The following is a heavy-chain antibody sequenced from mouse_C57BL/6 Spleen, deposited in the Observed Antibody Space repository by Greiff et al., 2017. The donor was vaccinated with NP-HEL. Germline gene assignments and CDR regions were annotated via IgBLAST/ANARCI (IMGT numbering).Heavy chain of an antibody. D-gene: IGHD2-3*01. CDR1: GYTFTTYP. Sequence: VQLQQSGAELVKPGASVKMSCKASGYTFTTYPIEWMKQNHGKSLEWIGNFHPYNDDTKYNEKFKGKATLTVEKSSSTVYLGLSRLTSDASAVYYCARGIYDGDLWYFDVWGTGTTVTVSS. J-gene: IGHJ1*03. CDR3: ARGIYDGDLWYFDV. CDR2: FHPYNDDT. V-gene: IGHV1-47*01.